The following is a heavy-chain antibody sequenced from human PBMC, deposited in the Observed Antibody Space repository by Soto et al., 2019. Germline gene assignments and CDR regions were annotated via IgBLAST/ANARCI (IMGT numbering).Heavy chain of an antibody. CDR1: GGSIRGYY. CDR2: MYNTGST. D-gene: IGHD2-21*02. Sequence: PSENLSLTCTVSGGSIRGYYWSWIRQPPGKGLEWIGYMYNTGSTVYNPSFKSRVTISVDTSKNQFSLKLNSVTAADTAVYYCARDLWGYCGTDCYPLDVWGQGTTVTVSS. J-gene: IGHJ6*02. V-gene: IGHV4-59*01. CDR3: ARDLWGYCGTDCYPLDV.